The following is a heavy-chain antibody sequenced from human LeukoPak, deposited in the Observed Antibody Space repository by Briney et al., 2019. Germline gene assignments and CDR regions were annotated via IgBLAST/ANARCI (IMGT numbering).Heavy chain of an antibody. Sequence: SQTLSLTCTVSGGSISSGSYYWSWIRQPAGKGLEWIGRIYTSGSTNYNPSLKSRVTISVDTSKNQFSLKLSSVTAADTAVYYCARESPYYLDFDYWGQGTLVTVPS. CDR1: GGSISSGSYY. V-gene: IGHV4-61*02. J-gene: IGHJ4*02. CDR2: IYTSGST. CDR3: ARESPYYLDFDY. D-gene: IGHD3-10*01.